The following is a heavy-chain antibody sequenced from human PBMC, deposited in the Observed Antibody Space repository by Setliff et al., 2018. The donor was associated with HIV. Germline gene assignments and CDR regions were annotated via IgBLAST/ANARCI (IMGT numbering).Heavy chain of an antibody. Sequence: PSETMSLTCSVSGGSISGHFWSWIRQSPGKGLEWIGYIYGNGNTKYNRFLNSRVTMSVDTSKNQFSLNLNSVTAADTALYFCARLGDSGYDFRGYFDYWGQGKLVTVSS. CDR1: GGSISGHF. J-gene: IGHJ4*02. CDR2: IYGNGNT. V-gene: IGHV4-4*09. CDR3: ARLGDSGYDFRGYFDY. D-gene: IGHD5-12*01.